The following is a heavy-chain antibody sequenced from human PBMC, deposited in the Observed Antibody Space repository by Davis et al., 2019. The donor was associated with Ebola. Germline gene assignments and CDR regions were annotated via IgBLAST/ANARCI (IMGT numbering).Heavy chain of an antibody. CDR2: INPDGTKT. D-gene: IGHD2/OR15-2a*01. CDR3: VRDVTI. V-gene: IGHV3-74*01. J-gene: IGHJ3*02. Sequence: PGGSLRPSCAASRVTSTTNWIHWVRQAPGKGLVWVSRINPDGTKTGYADSVRGRFTISRDNAKNSLYLQMNSLRADDTAVYYCVRDVTIWGQGTMVTVSS. CDR1: RVTSTTNW.